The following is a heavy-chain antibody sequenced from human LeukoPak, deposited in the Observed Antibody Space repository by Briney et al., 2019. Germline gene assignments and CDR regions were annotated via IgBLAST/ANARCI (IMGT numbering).Heavy chain of an antibody. CDR1: GFIFSSHA. CDR2: ISGSGGST. J-gene: IGHJ4*02. D-gene: IGHD3-22*01. V-gene: IGHV3-23*01. CDR3: AKDYPGGDDYDSTPPDY. Sequence: PGGSLRLSCAASGFIFSSHAMSWVRQAPGKGLEWVSAISGSGGSTYYADSVKGRFTISRDNSKNTLYLQMNSLRAEDTAVYYCAKDYPGGDDYDSTPPDYWGQGTLVTVSS.